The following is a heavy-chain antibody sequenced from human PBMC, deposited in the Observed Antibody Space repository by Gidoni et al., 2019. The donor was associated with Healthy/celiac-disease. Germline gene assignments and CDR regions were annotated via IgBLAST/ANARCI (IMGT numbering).Heavy chain of an antibody. J-gene: IGHJ4*02. Sequence: EVQLLESGGCLVQHGGSLRLSCASSGFPFSRYAMSWVRQAPGKGLEWVSAISGSGGSTYYADSVKGRFTISRDNSKNTLYLQMNSLRAEDTAVYYCAKGSGGLIHHFDYWGQGTLVTVSS. CDR3: AKGSGGLIHHFDY. CDR2: ISGSGGST. CDR1: GFPFSRYA. V-gene: IGHV3-23*01.